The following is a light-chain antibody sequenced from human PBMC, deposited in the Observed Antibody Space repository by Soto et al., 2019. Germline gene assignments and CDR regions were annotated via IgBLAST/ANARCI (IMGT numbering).Light chain of an antibody. CDR1: SSDVGGYNY. CDR3: SSHTASSTQV. Sequence: QSVLTQPASVSGSPGQSITISCTGTSSDVGGYNYVSWYQQHPGKAPKLMINEVSNRPSGVSNRFSGSKSGNTASLTISGLQAGDEADYYCSSHTASSTQVFGSGTRSPS. J-gene: IGLJ1*01. CDR2: EVS. V-gene: IGLV2-14*01.